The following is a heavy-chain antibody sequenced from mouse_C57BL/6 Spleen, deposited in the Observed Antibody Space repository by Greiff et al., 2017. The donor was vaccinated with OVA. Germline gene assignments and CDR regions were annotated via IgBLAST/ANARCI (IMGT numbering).Heavy chain of an antibody. CDR2: IDPSDSYT. CDR3: ARSRLLPFAY. CDR1: GYTFTSYW. Sequence: QVQLQQPGAELVRPGTSVKLSCKASGYTFTSYWMHWVKQRPGQGLEWIGVIDPSDSYTNYNQKFKGKATLTVDTSSSTAYMQLSSLTSEDSAVYYCARSRLLPFAYWGQGTLVTVSA. V-gene: IGHV1-59*01. D-gene: IGHD2-10*01. J-gene: IGHJ3*01.